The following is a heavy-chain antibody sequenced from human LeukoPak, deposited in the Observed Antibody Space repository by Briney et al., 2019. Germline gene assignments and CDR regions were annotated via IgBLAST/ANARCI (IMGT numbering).Heavy chain of an antibody. CDR2: INHSGST. J-gene: IGHJ4*02. D-gene: IGHD4-17*01. Sequence: PSETLSLTCAVYGGSFSGYYWSWIRQPPGKGLEWIGEINHSGSTNYNPSLESRVTISVDTSKNQFSLKLSSVTAADTAVYYCARGPDYGEDYWGQGTLVTVSS. V-gene: IGHV4-34*01. CDR3: ARGPDYGEDY. CDR1: GGSFSGYY.